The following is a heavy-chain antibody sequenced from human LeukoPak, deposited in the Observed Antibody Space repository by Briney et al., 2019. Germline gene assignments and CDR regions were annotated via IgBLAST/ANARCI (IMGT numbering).Heavy chain of an antibody. J-gene: IGHJ4*02. Sequence: QSGGSLRLSCAAAGFTFSSYAMSWVRQAPGKGLEWVSAISGSGGSTYYADSVKGRFTISRDNSKNTLYLQMNSLSAEDTGVYYCAKGTRYCSSTSCVLYWGQGTLVTVSS. V-gene: IGHV3-23*01. CDR3: AKGTRYCSSTSCVLY. CDR2: ISGSGGST. CDR1: GFTFSSYA. D-gene: IGHD2-2*01.